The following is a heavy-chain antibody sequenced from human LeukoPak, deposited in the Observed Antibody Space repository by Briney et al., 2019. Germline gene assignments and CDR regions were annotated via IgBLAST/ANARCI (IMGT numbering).Heavy chain of an antibody. J-gene: IGHJ5*02. V-gene: IGHV4-34*01. CDR3: ARGSRQGGDWFDP. Sequence: SETLSLTCAVYGGSFSGYYWSWIRQPPGKGLEWIGEINHSGSTHYNPSLKSRVTISVDTSKNQFSLKLSSVTAADTAAYYCARGSRQGGDWFDPWGQGTLVTVSS. CDR2: INHSGST. CDR1: GGSFSGYY. D-gene: IGHD3-10*01.